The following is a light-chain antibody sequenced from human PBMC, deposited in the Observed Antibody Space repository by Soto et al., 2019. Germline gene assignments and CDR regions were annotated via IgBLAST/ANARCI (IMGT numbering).Light chain of an antibody. V-gene: IGKV1-39*01. CDR3: HQSYSTPH. CDR1: QSISSY. CDR2: AAS. Sequence: DIQMTQSPSSLSASVGDRVTITCRASQSISSYLNWYQQKPGKAPNLLIYAASSLQSGVPSRFSGSGSGTDFTLTISSLQPEDFATYYCHQSYSTPHFGQGTKMEIK. J-gene: IGKJ2*01.